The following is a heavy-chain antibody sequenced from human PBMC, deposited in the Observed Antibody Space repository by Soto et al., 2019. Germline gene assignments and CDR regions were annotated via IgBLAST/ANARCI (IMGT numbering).Heavy chain of an antibody. Sequence: PGGSLRLSCAASVFIFTSYSMFWVRLAPGKGLEWVASISSGSDSIFYADSVKGRFTVSRDNAKKSLFLQMNNLRAEDTAVYFCARDRSADRFVQYFQHWGQGTQVTVSS. V-gene: IGHV3-21*01. CDR1: VFIFTSYS. CDR3: ARDRSADRFVQYFQH. J-gene: IGHJ1*01. CDR2: ISSGSDSI. D-gene: IGHD6-19*01.